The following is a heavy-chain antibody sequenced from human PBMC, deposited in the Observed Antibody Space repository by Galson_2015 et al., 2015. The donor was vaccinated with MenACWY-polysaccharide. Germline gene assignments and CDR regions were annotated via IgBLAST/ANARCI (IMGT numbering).Heavy chain of an antibody. CDR2: VKPSGGHP. CDR3: ARVPTYQMPGGNWFAP. CDR1: GYTFTNYY. J-gene: IGHJ5*02. Sequence: SVKVSCKASGYTFTNYYIHWVRQAPGLGLEWMGVVKPSGGHPIQEQKFQGRVTMTSDTSTSTVYMEVRSLGSDDTAIYYCARVPTYQMPGGNWFAPWGQGTLVTVSS. D-gene: IGHD3-16*01. V-gene: IGHV1-46*01.